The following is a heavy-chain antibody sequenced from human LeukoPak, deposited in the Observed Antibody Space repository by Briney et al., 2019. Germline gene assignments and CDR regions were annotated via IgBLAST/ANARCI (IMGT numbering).Heavy chain of an antibody. CDR1: GFTFSSYS. V-gene: IGHV3-74*01. CDR3: ARDPAAMGPY. D-gene: IGHD5-18*01. Sequence: GGSLRLSCAASGFTFSSYSMNWVRHAPGKGLVWVSRINSDGSSTSYAGSVKGRFTISRDNAKNTLYLQMNSLRAEDTAVDYCARDPAAMGPYWGQGTLVTVSS. J-gene: IGHJ4*02. CDR2: INSDGSST.